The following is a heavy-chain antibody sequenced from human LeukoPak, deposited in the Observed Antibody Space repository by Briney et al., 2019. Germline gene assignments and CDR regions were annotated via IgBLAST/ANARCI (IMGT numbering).Heavy chain of an antibody. J-gene: IGHJ4*02. Sequence: PGGSLRLSCAAPGFTFSSYAMSWVRQAPGKGLEWVSAISGSGGSTYYADSVKGRFTISRDNSKNTLYLQMNSLRAEDTAVYYCAKSPLIIVVVVAASPLFDYWGQGTLVTVSS. D-gene: IGHD2-15*01. V-gene: IGHV3-23*01. CDR3: AKSPLIIVVVVAASPLFDY. CDR2: ISGSGGST. CDR1: GFTFSSYA.